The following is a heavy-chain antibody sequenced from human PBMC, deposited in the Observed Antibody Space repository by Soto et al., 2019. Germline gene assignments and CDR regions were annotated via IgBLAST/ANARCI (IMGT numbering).Heavy chain of an antibody. CDR2: IFWDDDK. Sequence: QITLKESGPPLVKHTQTLTLTCTFSGFSLSTSVVRVGWIRQPPGKALEWLALIFWDDDKRYSPSLKSRLTITKDSSKNEVVLTMTNMDLVDTATYYCARTTTTGCWAFDYWGQGTLVTVSP. CDR1: GFSLSTSVVR. J-gene: IGHJ4*02. V-gene: IGHV2-5*02. CDR3: ARTTTTGCWAFDY. D-gene: IGHD4-17*01.